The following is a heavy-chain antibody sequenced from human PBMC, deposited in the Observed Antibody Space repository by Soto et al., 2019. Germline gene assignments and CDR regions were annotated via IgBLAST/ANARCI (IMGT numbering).Heavy chain of an antibody. Sequence: EAQLLESGGGLVQPGGSLRLSCAASGFTFSSNAMSWVRQAPGKGLEWVSAISGSGISTYYADSVKGRFTISRDYCQYTLYLQMNSLRAEDTPVYDGAKEGGYSSGCGRVDYWGQGTLVTVSS. D-gene: IGHD6-19*01. V-gene: IGHV3-23*01. CDR3: AKEGGYSSGCGRVDY. CDR2: ISGSGIST. CDR1: GFTFSSNA. J-gene: IGHJ4*02.